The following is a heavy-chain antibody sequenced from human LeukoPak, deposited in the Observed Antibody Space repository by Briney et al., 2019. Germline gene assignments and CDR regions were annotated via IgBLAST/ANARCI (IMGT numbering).Heavy chain of an antibody. J-gene: IGHJ4*02. Sequence: GGSLRLSCAASGFNVSNNYMSWVRQAPGKGLEWVSVIYRGGSTYYADSVKGRFTMSRDNSKNTVYLQMDSLRAEDTAVYYCARGGRRIAARRLRVCDYWGQGTLVTVSS. CDR2: IYRGGST. CDR1: GFNVSNNY. V-gene: IGHV3-53*01. D-gene: IGHD6-6*01. CDR3: ARGGRRIAARRLRVCDY.